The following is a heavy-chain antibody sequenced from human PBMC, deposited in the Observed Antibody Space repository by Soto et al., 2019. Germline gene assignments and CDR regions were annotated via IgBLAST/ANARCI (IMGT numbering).Heavy chain of an antibody. J-gene: IGHJ6*02. D-gene: IGHD5-12*01. CDR2: IIPIFGTA. Sequence: QVQLVQSGAEVKKPGSSVKVSCKASGGTFSSYAISWVRQAPGQGLEWMGGIIPIFGTANYAQKFQGRVTITADESTSTAYRELSSLRSEDTAVYYCASDSDGYIQGRYYDDYGMDVLGQGTTVTVSS. CDR1: GGTFSSYA. V-gene: IGHV1-69*01. CDR3: ASDSDGYIQGRYYDDYGMDV.